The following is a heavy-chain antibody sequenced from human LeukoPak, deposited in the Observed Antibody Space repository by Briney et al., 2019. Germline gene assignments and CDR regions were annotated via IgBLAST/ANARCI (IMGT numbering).Heavy chain of an antibody. CDR2: IRSKAYGGTT. V-gene: IGHV3-49*04. CDR3: AREDAVTPGYYYYFMDV. J-gene: IGHJ6*03. Sequence: GGSLRLSCAASGFTFSSYSMNWVRQAPGKGLEWVGVIRSKAYGGTTEYAASVKGRFTISRDDSKSIAYLQMYSLKTEDIAVYYCAREDAVTPGYYYYFMDVWGKGTTVTISS. D-gene: IGHD4-23*01. CDR1: GFTFSSYS.